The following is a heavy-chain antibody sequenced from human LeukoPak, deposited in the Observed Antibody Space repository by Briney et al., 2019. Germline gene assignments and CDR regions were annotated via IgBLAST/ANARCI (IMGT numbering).Heavy chain of an antibody. Sequence: ASVRVSCKASGYIFANYYLHWVRQAAGQGLEWMGWLKPNSGGTNYAQNFQGRVTMTRDTSISTAYMELSSLRLDDTAVYYCARECRDSTTCFGDYWGQGTLVAVSS. CDR3: ARECRDSTTCFGDY. V-gene: IGHV1-2*02. CDR2: LKPNSGGT. D-gene: IGHD2-2*01. J-gene: IGHJ4*02. CDR1: GYIFANYY.